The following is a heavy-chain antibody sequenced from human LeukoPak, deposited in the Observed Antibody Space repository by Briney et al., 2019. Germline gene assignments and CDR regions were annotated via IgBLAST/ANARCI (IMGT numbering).Heavy chain of an antibody. CDR3: AKSPTGTTPNFDY. D-gene: IGHD1-1*01. CDR1: GFTFTTHG. V-gene: IGHV3-33*06. J-gene: IGHJ4*02. Sequence: QPGGSLRLSCAASGFTFTTHGMHWVRQAPGKGLEWVAIIWYDGSKEYYADSVKGRFTISRDNSKNTLYLQMNSLRAEDTAVYYCAKSPTGTTPNFDYWGQGTLVTVSS. CDR2: IWYDGSKE.